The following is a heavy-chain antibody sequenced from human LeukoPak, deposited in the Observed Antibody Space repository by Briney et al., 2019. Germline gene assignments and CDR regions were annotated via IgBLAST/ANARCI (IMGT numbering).Heavy chain of an antibody. Sequence: GRSLRLSCAASGFTFSSYGMHWVRQAPGKGLEWVAVISYDGSNKYYADTVKGRFTISRDSSKNTLYLQMNSLRAEDTAVYYCAKGHGASSGYSYGYTPYYFDYWGQGTLVTVSS. CDR1: GFTFSSYG. V-gene: IGHV3-30*18. D-gene: IGHD5-18*01. J-gene: IGHJ4*02. CDR3: AKGHGASSGYSYGYTPYYFDY. CDR2: ISYDGSNK.